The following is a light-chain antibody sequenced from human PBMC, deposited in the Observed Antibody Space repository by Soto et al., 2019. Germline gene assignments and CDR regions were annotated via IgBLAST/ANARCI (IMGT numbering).Light chain of an antibody. J-gene: IGKJ2*01. CDR3: QQYGSSPPT. CDR1: QSVSSY. Sequence: EIVLTQSPATLSLSPGERATLSCGASQSVSSYLAWYQQKPGQAPRLLIYDASNRATGIPARFSGSGSGTDFTLTISRLEPEDFAVFYCQQYGSSPPTFGQGTKVDIK. CDR2: DAS. V-gene: IGKV3D-20*01.